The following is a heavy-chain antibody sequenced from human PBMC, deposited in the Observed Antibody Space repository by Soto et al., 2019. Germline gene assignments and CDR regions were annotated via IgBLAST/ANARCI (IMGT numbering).Heavy chain of an antibody. V-gene: IGHV3-23*01. D-gene: IGHD6-13*01. CDR2: ISGSGRYT. CDR3: AKDPPSERMQPDYGMDV. Sequence: GGSLRLSCAASGSTFDSCVMSWVRQAPGKGLEWLSLISGSGRYTDYADSVKGRFTISRDNSKNTLYLQMNSLRVEDTAVYYCAKDPPSERMQPDYGMDVWGQGTTVTVSS. J-gene: IGHJ6*02. CDR1: GSTFDSCV.